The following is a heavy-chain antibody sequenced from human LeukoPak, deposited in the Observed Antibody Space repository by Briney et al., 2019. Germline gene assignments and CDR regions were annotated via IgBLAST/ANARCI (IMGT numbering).Heavy chain of an antibody. CDR1: GYTFDNYG. J-gene: IGHJ4*02. V-gene: IGHV1-18*01. CDR2: SSAYNGNT. CDR3: ARGTMIVVDPANY. D-gene: IGHD3-22*01. Sequence: ASVKVSCKASGYTFDNYGISWVRQAPGQGLEWMGWSSAYNGNTNYAQNLQGRVTMTTDTSTSTAYMELRSLRSDDTAVYYCARGTMIVVDPANYWGQGTLVTVSS.